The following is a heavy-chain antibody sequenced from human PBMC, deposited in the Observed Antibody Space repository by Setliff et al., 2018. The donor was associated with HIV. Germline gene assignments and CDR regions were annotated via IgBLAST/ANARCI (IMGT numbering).Heavy chain of an antibody. CDR2: INHSGST. V-gene: IGHV4-34*01. Sequence: ASETLSLTCAVYGGSFSGYYWSWIRQPPGKGLEWIGEINHSGSTNYNPSLKSRVTISVDTSKNQFSLKLNSVTAADTAVYYCARAAAGTLGYWGQGTLVTVSS. J-gene: IGHJ4*02. CDR3: ARAAAGTLGY. D-gene: IGHD6-13*01. CDR1: GGSFSGYY.